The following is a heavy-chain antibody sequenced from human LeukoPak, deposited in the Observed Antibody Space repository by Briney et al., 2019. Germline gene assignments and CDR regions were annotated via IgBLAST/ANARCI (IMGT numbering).Heavy chain of an antibody. D-gene: IGHD3-16*01. CDR2: IYTTGKT. CDR1: SGSINSYY. V-gene: IGHV4-4*07. J-gene: IGHJ4*02. Sequence: SETLSLTCTVSSGSINSYYWGWVRQPAGRGLEWIGRIYTTGKTDYNPSLKSRLTMSVDTSKRQFSLNLMSVTPADTAIYFCARHGYTASHYFLDFWSQGTLVTVSS. CDR3: ARHGYTASHYFLDF.